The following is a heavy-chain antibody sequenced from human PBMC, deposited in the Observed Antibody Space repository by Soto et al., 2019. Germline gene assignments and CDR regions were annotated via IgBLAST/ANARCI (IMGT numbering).Heavy chain of an antibody. Sequence: QVQLQESGPGLVKPSQTLSLTCTVSGGSISSGDYYWSLIRQPPGKGLEWIGYIYYSGSTYYNPSLKSGVTISVDTSKNQFSLKLSSVTAADTAVYYCARAVAGDHDAFDIGGQGTMVTVSS. D-gene: IGHD6-19*01. CDR2: IYYSGST. J-gene: IGHJ3*02. CDR1: GGSISSGDYY. CDR3: ARAVAGDHDAFDI. V-gene: IGHV4-30-4*01.